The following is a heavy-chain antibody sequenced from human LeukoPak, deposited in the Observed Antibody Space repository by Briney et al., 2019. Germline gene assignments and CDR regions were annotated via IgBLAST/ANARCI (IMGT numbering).Heavy chain of an antibody. J-gene: IGHJ5*01. CDR2: IKGDGNEK. CDR3: AKEGAYPIITYDS. D-gene: IGHD3-10*01. V-gene: IGHV3-7*01. Sequence: GGSLRLSCAASGFSFSRYWMNWVRLAAGKGLELVANIKGDGNEKNYVDSVKGRFSISRDNARNSLYLQMDSLRAEDTAVYYCAKEGAYPIITYDSWGQGALVTVSS. CDR1: GFSFSRYW.